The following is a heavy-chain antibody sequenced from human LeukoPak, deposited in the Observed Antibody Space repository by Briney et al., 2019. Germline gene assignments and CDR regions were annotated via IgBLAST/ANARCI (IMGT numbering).Heavy chain of an antibody. CDR1: GFSFSGYW. J-gene: IGHJ4*02. CDR3: ARRGSTDY. CDR2: IKEDGSEK. Sequence: GALRLSCAASGFSFSGYWMTWGRQAPGKGVEGGANIKEDGSEKYYAEFVKGGFTISRDNAKNSLDLQMNSLRAEDTAVYYCARRGSTDYWGQGTLVTVSS. D-gene: IGHD2/OR15-2a*01. V-gene: IGHV3-7*03.